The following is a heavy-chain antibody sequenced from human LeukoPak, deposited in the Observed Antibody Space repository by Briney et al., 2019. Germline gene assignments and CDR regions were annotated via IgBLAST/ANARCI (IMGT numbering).Heavy chain of an antibody. D-gene: IGHD6-13*01. CDR2: ISSSSSYI. Sequence: GGSLRLSCAASGFTFSSYSMNWVRQAPGKGLEWVSSISSSSSYIYYADSVKGRFTISRDNAKNSLYLQMNSLRAEDTAVYYCASPSNIAPAGHYWGQGTLVTVSS. CDR1: GFTFSSYS. CDR3: ASPSNIAPAGHY. J-gene: IGHJ4*02. V-gene: IGHV3-21*01.